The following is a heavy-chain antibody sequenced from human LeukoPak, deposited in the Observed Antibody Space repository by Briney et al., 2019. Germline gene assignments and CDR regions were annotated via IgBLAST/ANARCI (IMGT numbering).Heavy chain of an antibody. V-gene: IGHV3-74*03. CDR3: ARDQRVTGRPDIDY. CDR2: ISSDGSST. J-gene: IGHJ4*02. D-gene: IGHD6-6*01. Sequence: PGGSLRLSCAASGFTFRNHWMHWGRHTPGKGLGWVSRISSDGSSTTYADSVKGRFTISRDKAKNTLYLQMNNLRAEDTAMYYCARDQRVTGRPDIDYWGQGTLVIVSS. CDR1: GFTFRNHW.